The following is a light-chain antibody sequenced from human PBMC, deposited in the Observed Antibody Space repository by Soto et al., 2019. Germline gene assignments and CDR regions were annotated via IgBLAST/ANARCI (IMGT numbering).Light chain of an antibody. J-gene: IGLJ1*01. V-gene: IGLV1-40*01. CDR3: QSYDTNLSGGPV. CDR2: GNN. Sequence: QSVLTQSPSVSGAPGQRVSISCTGTSSNIGAGFDVHWYQQLPATAPKLLIYGNNNRPSGVPDRFSGSKSGTSASLAITGLQAEDEAEYCCQSYDTNLSGGPVFGTGTKVTVL. CDR1: SSNIGAGFD.